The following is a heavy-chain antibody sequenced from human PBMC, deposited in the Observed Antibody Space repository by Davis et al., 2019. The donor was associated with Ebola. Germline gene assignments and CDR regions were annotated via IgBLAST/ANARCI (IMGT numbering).Heavy chain of an antibody. CDR1: GYTFTSYA. D-gene: IGHD6-19*01. CDR2: INAGNGNT. Sequence: AASVKVSCKASGYTFTSYAMHWVRQAPGQRLEWMGWINAGNGNTKYSQKFQGRVTITRDTSASTAYMELSSLRSEDTAVYYCARDSSGSRYYGMDVWGQGTTVTVSS. CDR3: ARDSSGSRYYGMDV. J-gene: IGHJ6*02. V-gene: IGHV1-3*01.